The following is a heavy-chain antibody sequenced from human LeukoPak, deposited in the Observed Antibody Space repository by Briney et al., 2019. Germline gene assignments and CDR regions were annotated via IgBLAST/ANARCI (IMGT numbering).Heavy chain of an antibody. Sequence: PSETLSLTCTVSGGSISSYYWSWIRQPPGKGLEWIGYIYYSGSTNYNPSLKSRVTISVDTSKNQFSLKLSSVTAADTAVYYCARDPDYYGSGYPYGTDVWGQGTTVTVSS. D-gene: IGHD3-10*01. CDR2: IYYSGST. CDR3: ARDPDYYGSGYPYGTDV. V-gene: IGHV4-59*01. CDR1: GGSISSYY. J-gene: IGHJ6*02.